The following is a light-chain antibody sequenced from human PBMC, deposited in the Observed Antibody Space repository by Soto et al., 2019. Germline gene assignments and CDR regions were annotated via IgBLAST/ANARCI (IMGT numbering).Light chain of an antibody. V-gene: IGKV1-5*03. CDR2: KAS. CDR1: QSVSSW. CDR3: QHYASSSGT. Sequence: DIRMTQSPSTLSASVGDRVTITCRASQSVSSWVAWYHLKPGKAPKLLIYKASTLETGVPSRFSGSGSRTEFTLTISSLQPDDFATYYCQHYASSSGTFGQGTKVDIK. J-gene: IGKJ1*01.